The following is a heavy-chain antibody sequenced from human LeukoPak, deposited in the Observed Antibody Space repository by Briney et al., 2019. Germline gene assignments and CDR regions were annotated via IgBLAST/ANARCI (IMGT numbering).Heavy chain of an antibody. D-gene: IGHD3-22*01. CDR3: TTGSSSGYYYY. V-gene: IGHV3-15*01. J-gene: IGHJ4*02. CDR2: IKSKTDGGTT. Sequence: GGSLRLSCAASGFTFSNAWMSWVRQAPGKGLEWVGHIKSKTDGGTTDYAAPVKGRFTISRDDSKNTLYLQMNSLKTEDTAVYYCTTGSSSGYYYYWGQGTLVTVSS. CDR1: GFTFSNAW.